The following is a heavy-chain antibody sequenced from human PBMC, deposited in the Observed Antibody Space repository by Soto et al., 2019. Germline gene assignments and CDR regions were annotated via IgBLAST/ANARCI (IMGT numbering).Heavy chain of an antibody. J-gene: IGHJ4*02. Sequence: EVQLLESGGGLVQPGGSLRLSCAASGFTFSSYAVSWVRQAPGKGLEWVSAISGSGGSTYYADSVKGRFTISRDNSKNTLYLQMNSLRAEDTAVYYCAKDSGITMVRGVIDYFDYWGQGTLVTVSS. V-gene: IGHV3-23*01. D-gene: IGHD3-10*01. CDR2: ISGSGGST. CDR1: GFTFSSYA. CDR3: AKDSGITMVRGVIDYFDY.